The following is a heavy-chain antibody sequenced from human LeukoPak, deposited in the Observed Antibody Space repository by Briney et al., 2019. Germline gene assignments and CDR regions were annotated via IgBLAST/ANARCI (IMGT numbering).Heavy chain of an antibody. V-gene: IGHV1-69*06. CDR1: GGTFSSYA. CDR2: IIPIFGTA. Sequence: ASVKVSCKASGGTFSSYAISWVRQAPGQGLEWMGGIIPIFGTANYAQKFQGRVTITADKSTSTAYMELSSLRSEDTAVYYCARAEFPYYYYGMDVWGQGTTVTVSS. J-gene: IGHJ6*02. CDR3: ARAEFPYYYYGMDV. D-gene: IGHD3-10*01.